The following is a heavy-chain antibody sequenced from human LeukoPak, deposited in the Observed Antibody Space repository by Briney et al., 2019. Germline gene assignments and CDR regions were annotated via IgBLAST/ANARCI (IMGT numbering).Heavy chain of an antibody. CDR1: GGSISSSNW. Sequence: PSGTLSLTCAVSGGSISSSNWWSWVRQPPGKGLEWIGSIYYSGSTYYNPSLKSRVTISVDTSKNQFSLKLSSVTAADTAVYYCARHSQRIWYMDVWGKGTTVTIPS. J-gene: IGHJ6*03. V-gene: IGHV4-4*02. D-gene: IGHD2-15*01. CDR3: ARHSQRIWYMDV. CDR2: IYYSGST.